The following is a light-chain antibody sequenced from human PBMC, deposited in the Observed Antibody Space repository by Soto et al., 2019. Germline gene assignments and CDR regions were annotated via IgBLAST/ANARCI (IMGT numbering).Light chain of an antibody. CDR2: GNT. Sequence: QSVLTQPPLVSWAPGQRGTISCTGSNSNIGAGYDVHWYQQLPRRAPQLLIYGNTNRPSGVPDRFAGSKYGTSASLDITGLQAEDEADYYCLYFDSSLSVVFGGGTKVTVL. CDR1: NSNIGAGYD. V-gene: IGLV1-40*01. J-gene: IGLJ2*01. CDR3: LYFDSSLSVV.